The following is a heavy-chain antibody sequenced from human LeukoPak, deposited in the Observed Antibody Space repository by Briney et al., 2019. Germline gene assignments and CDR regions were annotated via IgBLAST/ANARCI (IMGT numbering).Heavy chain of an antibody. V-gene: IGHV4-59*01. CDR3: ARVGKPYYDFWSGYGNWFDP. CDR1: GCSISNNY. Sequence: KPSETLSLTCTVSGCSISNNYWSWFRQPPGKGREGIGYIYYSGSTNYNPSLNSRVTISVDTTKYQFSLELSSVTAADTAVYYCARVGKPYYDFWSGYGNWFDPWGQGTLVTVSS. D-gene: IGHD3-3*01. J-gene: IGHJ5*02. CDR2: IYYSGST.